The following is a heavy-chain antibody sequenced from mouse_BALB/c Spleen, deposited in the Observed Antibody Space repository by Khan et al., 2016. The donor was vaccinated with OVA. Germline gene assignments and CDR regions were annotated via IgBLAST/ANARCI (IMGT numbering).Heavy chain of an antibody. CDR2: ISTYYGDV. Sequence: QVQLQQSGAGLVRPGVSVKISCKGSGYTFTDFAMHWVKQSHAKSLEWIGVISTYYGDVTYNQNFKDKATMTVDRSSSTAYMELARLTSEDSGIFYCGRGSVNSRFAYWGQGTLVTVSA. CDR1: GYTFTDFA. J-gene: IGHJ3*01. D-gene: IGHD1-3*01. CDR3: GRGSVNSRFAY. V-gene: IGHV1S137*01.